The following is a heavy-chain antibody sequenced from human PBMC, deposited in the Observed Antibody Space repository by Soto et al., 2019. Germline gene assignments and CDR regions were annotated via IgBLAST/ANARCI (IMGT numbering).Heavy chain of an antibody. D-gene: IGHD2-8*01. Sequence: GGSLRLSCAASGFTFSSYAMSWVRQAPGKGLEWVSAISGSGGSTYYADSVKGRFTISRDNSKNTLYLQMNSLRAEDTAVYYCAKDILTVYAAPPTYYYGMDVWGQGTTVTVSS. J-gene: IGHJ6*02. CDR3: AKDILTVYAAPPTYYYGMDV. CDR2: ISGSGGST. CDR1: GFTFSSYA. V-gene: IGHV3-23*01.